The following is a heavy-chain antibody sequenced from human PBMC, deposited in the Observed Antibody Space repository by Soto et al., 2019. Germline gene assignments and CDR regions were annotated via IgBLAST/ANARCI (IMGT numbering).Heavy chain of an antibody. Sequence: PSETLSLTCAVSGYSISSGYYWGWIRQPPGKGLEWVVSLYHSGSTYYNPSLKSRVTISIDTSKNQFSLKLSSVTAADTAVYYCARGGSYPIDYWGQGTLVTVS. J-gene: IGHJ4*02. V-gene: IGHV4-38-2*01. CDR2: LYHSGST. D-gene: IGHD1-26*01. CDR1: GYSISSGYY. CDR3: ARGGSYPIDY.